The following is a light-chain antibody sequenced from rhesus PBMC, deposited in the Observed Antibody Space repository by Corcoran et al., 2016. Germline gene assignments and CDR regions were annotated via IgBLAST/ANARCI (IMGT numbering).Light chain of an antibody. CDR3: QHYTRDPPT. Sequence: DIQMTQSPSSLLASVGDRVTITCRANQGITNDLAWYQQKPGETPKLLIYEASTLQSGIPSRFSGSGSGTDFTLTISGLPPEDFATYYCQHYTRDPPTFGGGTRVAIK. J-gene: IGKJ4*01. CDR2: EAS. CDR1: QGITND. V-gene: IGKV1-25*01.